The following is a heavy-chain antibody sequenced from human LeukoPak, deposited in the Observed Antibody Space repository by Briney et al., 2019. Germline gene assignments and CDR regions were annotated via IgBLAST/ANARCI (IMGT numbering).Heavy chain of an antibody. CDR2: IYYSGST. D-gene: IGHD1-26*01. CDR3: ARALRYRRFPFDY. V-gene: IGHV4-59*01. J-gene: IGHJ4*02. Sequence: SETLSLTCTVSGGSISSYYWSWIRQPPGKGLEWIGYIYYSGSTNYNPSLKGRVTISVDTSKNQFSLKLSSVTAADTAVYYCARALRYRRFPFDYWGQGTLVTVSS. CDR1: GGSISSYY.